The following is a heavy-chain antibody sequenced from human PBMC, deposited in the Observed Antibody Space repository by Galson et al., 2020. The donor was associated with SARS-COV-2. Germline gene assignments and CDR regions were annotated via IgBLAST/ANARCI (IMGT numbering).Heavy chain of an antibody. J-gene: IGHJ5*02. CDR3: ARGPHYDFWSGYYPYNWFDP. Sequence: SQTLSVTCAVYGGSFSGYYWSWIRQPPGKGLEWIGEINHSGSTNYNPSLKSRVTISVDTSKNQFSLKLSSVTAADTAVYYCARGPHYDFWSGYYPYNWFDPWGQGTLVTVSS. CDR1: GGSFSGYY. CDR2: INHSGST. D-gene: IGHD3-3*01. V-gene: IGHV4-34*01.